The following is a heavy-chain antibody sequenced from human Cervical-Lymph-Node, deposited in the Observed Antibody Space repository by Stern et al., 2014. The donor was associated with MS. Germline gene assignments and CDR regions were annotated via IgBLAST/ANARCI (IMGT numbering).Heavy chain of an antibody. D-gene: IGHD6-19*01. J-gene: IGHJ3*02. Sequence: QLQLQESGPGLVKSSETLSLTCTVSGGSSSSYYLSWIRQPPGKGLERIVYTFYCGGTNYNPSLKVRVTISGASSKNQFPLRLNSVTAADTAMYYCATQDSNGWFAFDIWGQGTMVTVSS. CDR1: GGSSSSYY. CDR2: TFYCGGT. V-gene: IGHV4-59*08. CDR3: ATQDSNGWFAFDI.